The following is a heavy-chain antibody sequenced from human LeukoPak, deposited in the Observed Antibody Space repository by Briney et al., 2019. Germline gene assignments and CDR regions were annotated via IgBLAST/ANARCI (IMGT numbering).Heavy chain of an antibody. CDR1: GFTFSSYA. CDR3: ADLWLGH. J-gene: IGHJ4*02. CDR2: ISSSSGSTI. Sequence: GGSLRLSCAASGFTFSSYAMSWVRQAPGKGLEWVSDISSSSGSTIYYADSVKGRFTISRDNAKNSLYLQMNSLRAEDTAVYYCADLWLGHWGQGTLVTVSS. D-gene: IGHD3-10*01. V-gene: IGHV3-48*04.